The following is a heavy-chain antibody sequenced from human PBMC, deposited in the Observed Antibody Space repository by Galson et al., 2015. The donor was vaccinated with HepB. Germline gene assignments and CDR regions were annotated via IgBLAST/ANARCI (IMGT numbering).Heavy chain of an antibody. Sequence: SLRLSCAASGFIVSTNYMTWVRQGPGKGLEWVSVIYSGGNTYFADSVRGRFTISRDNSKNTLHLQMNSLRTEDTAVYYCARANHMTTLTTHYFYGMDLWGQGTTVTVSS. V-gene: IGHV3-53*01. CDR2: IYSGGNT. D-gene: IGHD4-11*01. CDR1: GFIVSTNY. J-gene: IGHJ6*02. CDR3: ARANHMTTLTTHYFYGMDL.